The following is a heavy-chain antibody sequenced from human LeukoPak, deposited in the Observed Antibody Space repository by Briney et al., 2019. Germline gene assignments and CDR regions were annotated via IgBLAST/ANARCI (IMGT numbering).Heavy chain of an antibody. CDR3: AKDSHYYDSSGYYYYFDY. Sequence: GGSLRLSCAASGFTFSSYAMSWVRQAPGKGLEWVSAISGSGGSTYYADSVKGRFTISRDNSKNTPYLQMNSLRAEDTAVYYCAKDSHYYDSSGYYYYFDYWGQGTLVTVSS. CDR1: GFTFSSYA. V-gene: IGHV3-23*01. CDR2: ISGSGGST. D-gene: IGHD3-22*01. J-gene: IGHJ4*02.